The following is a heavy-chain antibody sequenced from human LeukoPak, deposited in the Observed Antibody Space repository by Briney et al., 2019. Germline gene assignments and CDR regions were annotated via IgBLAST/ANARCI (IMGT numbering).Heavy chain of an antibody. D-gene: IGHD3-10*01. CDR2: IYYSGST. V-gene: IGHV4-59*01. J-gene: IGHJ2*01. CDR3: ARVATGGVLVPYWYFDL. Sequence: SETLSLTCTVSGDSISSYYWSWIRQPPGKGLKWIGYIYYSGSTNYNPSLKSRVTISVDTSKNQFSLKLSSVTAADTAVYYCARVATGGVLVPYWYFDLWGRGTLVTVSS. CDR1: GDSISSYY.